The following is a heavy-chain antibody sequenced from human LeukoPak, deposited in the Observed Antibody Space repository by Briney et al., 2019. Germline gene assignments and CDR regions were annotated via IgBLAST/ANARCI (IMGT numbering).Heavy chain of an antibody. D-gene: IGHD3-22*01. CDR1: GGSISSYY. Sequence: SETLSLTCTVSGGSISSYYWSWIRQPPGKGLEWIGEINHSGSTNYNPSLKSRVTISVDTSKNQFSLKLSSVTAADTAVYYCARRIRSITMIVVVITPYFDYWGQGTLVTVSS. CDR3: ARRIRSITMIVVVITPYFDY. J-gene: IGHJ4*02. V-gene: IGHV4-34*01. CDR2: INHSGST.